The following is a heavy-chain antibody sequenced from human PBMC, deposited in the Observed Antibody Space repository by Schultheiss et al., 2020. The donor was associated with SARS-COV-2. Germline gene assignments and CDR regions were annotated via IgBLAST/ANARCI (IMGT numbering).Heavy chain of an antibody. CDR2: IYYSGST. Sequence: SETLSLTCTVSGASISSYYWSWIRQPPGKGLEWIGYIYYSGSTNYNPSLKSRVTISVDTSKNQFSLKLSSVTAADTAVYYCARDRVITMVRGRTRGGFDPWCQGTLVTVSS. J-gene: IGHJ5*02. D-gene: IGHD3-10*01. V-gene: IGHV4-59*01. CDR1: GASISSYY. CDR3: ARDRVITMVRGRTRGGFDP.